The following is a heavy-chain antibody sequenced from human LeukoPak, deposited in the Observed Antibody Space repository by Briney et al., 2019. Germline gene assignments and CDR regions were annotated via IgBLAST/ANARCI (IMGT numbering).Heavy chain of an antibody. CDR2: IYHSGST. CDR3: ARPLAYDSSGYNDAFDI. D-gene: IGHD3-22*01. J-gene: IGHJ3*02. V-gene: IGHV4-59*08. Sequence: SETLSLTCTVSGGSISSYYWSWIRQPPGKGLEWIGYIYHSGSTNYNPSLKSRVTISVDTAKNQFSLKLSSVTAADTAVYYCARPLAYDSSGYNDAFDIWGQGTMVTVSS. CDR1: GGSISSYY.